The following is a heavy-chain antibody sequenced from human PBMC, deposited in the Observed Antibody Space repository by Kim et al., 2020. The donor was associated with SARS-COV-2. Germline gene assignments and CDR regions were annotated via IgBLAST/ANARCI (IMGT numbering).Heavy chain of an antibody. CDR3: ARDPDGDFAKWFDP. V-gene: IGHV1-69*13. CDR2: IIPIFGTT. CDR1: GGSFNTYA. Sequence: VKVSCKTSGGSFNTYAMNWVRQAPGQGLEWMGRIIPIFGTTNYAQKFQGRVTITADEYTSTAYLELSSLTSDDTAVYYRARDPDGDFAKWFDPWGQGT. D-gene: IGHD4-17*01. J-gene: IGHJ5*02.